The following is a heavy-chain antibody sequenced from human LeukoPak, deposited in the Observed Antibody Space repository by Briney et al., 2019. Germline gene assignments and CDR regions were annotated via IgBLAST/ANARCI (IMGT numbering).Heavy chain of an antibody. CDR2: ISSSSSAI. CDR1: GFTFSSYE. CDR3: AREKLSFFDSSGYFDY. D-gene: IGHD3-22*01. V-gene: IGHV3-48*03. J-gene: IGHJ4*02. Sequence: GGSLRLSCAASGFTFSSYEMNWVRQAPGKGLEWVSFISSSSSAIHYADSVRGRFTISRDNAKNSLYLQMGRLRAEDTAVYYCAREKLSFFDSSGYFDYWGQGTLVTVSS.